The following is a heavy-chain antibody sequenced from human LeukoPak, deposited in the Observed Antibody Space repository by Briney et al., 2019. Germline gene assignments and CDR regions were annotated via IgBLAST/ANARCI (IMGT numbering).Heavy chain of an antibody. J-gene: IGHJ4*02. CDR2: IYYSGST. CDR3: ARGWGNIYYDFWSGYYGFDY. D-gene: IGHD3-3*01. V-gene: IGHV4-59*01. CDR1: GGSISSYY. Sequence: SETLSLTCTVSGGSISSYYWSWLRQPPGKGLEWIGYIYYSGSTNYNPSLKSRVTISVDTSKNQFSLKLSSVTAADTAVYYCARGWGNIYYDFWSGYYGFDYWGQGTLVTVSS.